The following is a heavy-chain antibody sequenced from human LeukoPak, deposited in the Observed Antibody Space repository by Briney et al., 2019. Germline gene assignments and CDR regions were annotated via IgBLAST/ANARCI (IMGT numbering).Heavy chain of an antibody. J-gene: IGHJ4*03. CDR1: GGSITMTNYY. D-gene: IGHD6-19*01. V-gene: IGHV4-39*01. CDR2: LHYNGNT. CDR3: TRSTSTWHRSDGPAGFPPLGHSRGFEC. Sequence: MPSECLSLTCTVSGGSITMTNYYWGWIRQPPGKGLEWIGSLHYNGNTHYNPSLKSRVAMSVATSKDQLSLNLTSVTAADTSIYYCTRSTSTWHRSDGPAGFPPLGHSRGFECWGQATVATVSS.